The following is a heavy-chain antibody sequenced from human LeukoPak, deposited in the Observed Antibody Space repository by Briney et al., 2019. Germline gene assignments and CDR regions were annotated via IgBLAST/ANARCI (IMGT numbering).Heavy chain of an antibody. CDR3: ARGFAYYYGSGSYYKSNWFDP. Sequence: PSETLSLTCTVSGGSISSYYWSWIRQPPGKGLEWIGEINHSGSTNYNPSLKSRVTISVDTSKNQFSLKLSSVTAADTAVYYCARGFAYYYGSGSYYKSNWFDPWGQGTLVTVSS. CDR1: GGSISSYY. V-gene: IGHV4-34*01. J-gene: IGHJ5*02. CDR2: INHSGST. D-gene: IGHD3-10*01.